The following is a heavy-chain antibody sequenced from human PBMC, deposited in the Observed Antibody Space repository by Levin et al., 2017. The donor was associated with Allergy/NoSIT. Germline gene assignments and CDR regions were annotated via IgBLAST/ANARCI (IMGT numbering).Heavy chain of an antibody. V-gene: IGHV3-23*01. CDR2: ISASGGTT. J-gene: IGHJ3*02. CDR1: GFTFSNFA. Sequence: PGGSLRLSCEASGFTFSNFAMSWVRQTPGKGLEWVSTISASGGTTYYADSVKGRFNISRDNSKKKLYLQMNSLRAEETAVYYCAKDLLTWNYGDTFDIWGQGTLVTVA. CDR3: AKDLLTWNYGDTFDI. D-gene: IGHD1-7*01.